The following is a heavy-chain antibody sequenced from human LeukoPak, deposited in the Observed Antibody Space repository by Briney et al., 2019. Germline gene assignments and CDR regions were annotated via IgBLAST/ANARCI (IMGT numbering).Heavy chain of an antibody. CDR1: GGSISSSSYY. J-gene: IGHJ4*02. V-gene: IGHV4-39*01. D-gene: IGHD2-2*01. Sequence: SETLSLTCTVSGGSISSSSYYWGWIRQPPGKGLEWIGSIYYSGSTYYNPSLKSRVTISVDTSKNQFSLKLSSVTAADTAVYYCARGGVVPFDYWGQGTLVTVSS. CDR3: ARGGVVPFDY. CDR2: IYYSGST.